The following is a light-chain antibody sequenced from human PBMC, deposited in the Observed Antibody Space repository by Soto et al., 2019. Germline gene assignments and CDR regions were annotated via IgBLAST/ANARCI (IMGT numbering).Light chain of an antibody. CDR3: QQSYSTLWT. CDR1: RSISSY. V-gene: IGKV1-39*01. CDR2: AAS. Sequence: DIQMTQSPSSLSASVGDRVTITCRASRSISSYLNWYQQKPGKAPKLLIYAASSLQSGVPSRFSGSGSGTDFTLTISSLQPEDFATYYCQQSYSTLWTFGQGNKV. J-gene: IGKJ1*01.